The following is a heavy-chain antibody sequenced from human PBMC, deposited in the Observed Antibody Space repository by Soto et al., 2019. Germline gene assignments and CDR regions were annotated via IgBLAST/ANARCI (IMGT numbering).Heavy chain of an antibody. Sequence: SVKVSCKASGGTFSSYAISWVRQAPGQGLEWMGGIIPILGTANYAQKFQGRVTITADESTSTAYMELSSLRSEDTAGYYCARKDIVVVPAAKGYYYYGMDVWGQGTTVTVSS. CDR1: GGTFSSYA. D-gene: IGHD2-2*01. CDR3: ARKDIVVVPAAKGYYYYGMDV. CDR2: IIPILGTA. J-gene: IGHJ6*02. V-gene: IGHV1-69*13.